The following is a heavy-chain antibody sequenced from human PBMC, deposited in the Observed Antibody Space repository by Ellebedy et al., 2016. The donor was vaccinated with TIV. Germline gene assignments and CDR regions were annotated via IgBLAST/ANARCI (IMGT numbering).Heavy chain of an antibody. J-gene: IGHJ2*01. CDR1: GFTFSSYA. V-gene: IGHV3-23*01. Sequence: GESLKISCAASGFTFSSYAMSWVRQAPGKGLEWVSAISGSGGSTYYADSVKGRFTISRDNSKNTLYLQMNSLRAEDTAVYYCAKDPGSGSYADWYFDLWGRGTLVTVSS. CDR3: AKDPGSGSYADWYFDL. CDR2: ISGSGGST. D-gene: IGHD1-26*01.